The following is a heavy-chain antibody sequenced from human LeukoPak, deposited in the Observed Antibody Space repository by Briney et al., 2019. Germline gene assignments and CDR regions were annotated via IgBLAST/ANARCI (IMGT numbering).Heavy chain of an antibody. Sequence: SETLSLTCTVSGGSISSYYWSWIRQPPGKGLEWIGEINHSGSTNYNPSLKSRVTMSVDTSKNQFSLKLSSVTAADTAVYYCARGFAYCSSTSCYFRPYYFDYWGQGTLVTVSS. D-gene: IGHD2-2*01. V-gene: IGHV4-34*01. CDR3: ARGFAYCSSTSCYFRPYYFDY. CDR1: GGSISSYY. J-gene: IGHJ4*02. CDR2: INHSGST.